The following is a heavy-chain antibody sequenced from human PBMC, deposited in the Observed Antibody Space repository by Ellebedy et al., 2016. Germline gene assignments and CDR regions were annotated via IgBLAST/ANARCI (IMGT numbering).Heavy chain of an antibody. J-gene: IGHJ6*02. CDR2: ISSSSSYI. V-gene: IGHV3-21*01. Sequence: GESLKISXAASGFTFSSYSMNWVRQAPGKGLEWVSSISSSSSYIYYADSVKGRFTISRDNAKNSLYLQMNSLRAEDTAVYYCARESFSGLQQLNYYYYGMDVWGQGTTVTVSS. CDR3: ARESFSGLQQLNYYYYGMDV. D-gene: IGHD6-13*01. CDR1: GFTFSSYS.